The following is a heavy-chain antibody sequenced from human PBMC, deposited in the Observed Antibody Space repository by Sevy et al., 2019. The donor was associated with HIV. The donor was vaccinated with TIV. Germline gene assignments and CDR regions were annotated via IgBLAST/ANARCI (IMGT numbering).Heavy chain of an antibody. CDR1: GGSIRGSY. CDR3: ARLIYCSSNSDYGFNY. V-gene: IGHV4-59*13. Sequence: SETLSLTCTVSGGSIRGSYWSWIRQPPGKGLEWVGYIHYSGSTSYKPSLRSRVTISVDTSKNQFFLKLSSVTAADTAVYYCARLIYCSSNSDYGFNYWGQGTLVTVSS. J-gene: IGHJ4*02. D-gene: IGHD2-2*01. CDR2: IHYSGST.